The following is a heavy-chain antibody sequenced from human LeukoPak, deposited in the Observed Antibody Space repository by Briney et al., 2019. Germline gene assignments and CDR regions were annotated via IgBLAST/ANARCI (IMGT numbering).Heavy chain of an antibody. CDR3: VNSRYSSSWSFDY. CDR1: GFAFSSYA. V-gene: IGHV3-23*01. D-gene: IGHD6-13*01. Sequence: GGSLRLSCAASGFAFSSYAMSWVRQAPGKGLEWVSAISASGGSTYYADSVRGRFTISRDNSMNTLYLQMNSLRAEDTAVYYCVNSRYSSSWSFDYWGQGTLVTVSS. J-gene: IGHJ4*02. CDR2: ISASGGST.